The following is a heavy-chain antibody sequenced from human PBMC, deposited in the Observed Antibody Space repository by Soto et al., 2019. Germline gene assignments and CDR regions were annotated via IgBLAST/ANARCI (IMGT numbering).Heavy chain of an antibody. CDR2: INWNSGSM. D-gene: IGHD6-6*01. Sequence: EVQLVESGGGLVQPGRSLRLSCAASGFTFDDYAMHWVRQAPGKGLEWVSSINWNSGSMGYADSVKGRFTISRDNAKNSLYLQMNSLRAEDTALYYCAKDDYSSSSGMDYWGQGTLVTVSS. CDR1: GFTFDDYA. CDR3: AKDDYSSSSGMDY. J-gene: IGHJ4*02. V-gene: IGHV3-9*01.